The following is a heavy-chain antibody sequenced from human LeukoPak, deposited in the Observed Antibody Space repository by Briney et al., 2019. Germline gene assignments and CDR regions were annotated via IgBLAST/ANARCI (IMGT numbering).Heavy chain of an antibody. Sequence: KSSETLSLTCTVSGGSISSSRYYWGWIRQPPGKGLEWIGSIYYSGSTYYNPSLKSRVTISVDTSKNQFSLKLSSVTAADTAVYYCARDLRYYDSGGCYYRYFDYWGQGTLVTVSS. J-gene: IGHJ4*02. D-gene: IGHD3-22*01. V-gene: IGHV4-39*07. CDR2: IYYSGST. CDR1: GGSISSSRYY. CDR3: ARDLRYYDSGGCYYRYFDY.